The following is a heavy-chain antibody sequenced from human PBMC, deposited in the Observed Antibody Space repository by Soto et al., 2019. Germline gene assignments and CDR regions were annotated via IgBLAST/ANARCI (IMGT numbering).Heavy chain of an antibody. J-gene: IGHJ4*02. V-gene: IGHV3-48*02. D-gene: IGHD5-18*01. CDR3: ATRSNTFDK. Sequence: LRLSCAASGFTFTRYSMNWVRQAPGKGLEWVSYISSSSSLIYYADSVKGRFTVSRDNAKNSLYLQMNSLRDEDTAVYYCATRSNTFDKWGQGTLVTVSS. CDR2: ISSSSSLI. CDR1: GFTFTRYS.